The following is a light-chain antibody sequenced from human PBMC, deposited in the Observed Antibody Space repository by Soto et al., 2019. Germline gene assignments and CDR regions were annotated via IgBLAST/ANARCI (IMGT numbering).Light chain of an antibody. Sequence: QSVLTQPPSVSGAPGQRVTISCTGSSSNIGTGHDVHWYQQLPGTAPKLLIYGNSNRPSGVPDRFSGSKSGTSASLAITGLQAEDEADYYCQSYASSLSAVLFGGGTKLTVL. CDR1: SSNIGTGHD. V-gene: IGLV1-40*01. CDR3: QSYASSLSAVL. J-gene: IGLJ2*01. CDR2: GNS.